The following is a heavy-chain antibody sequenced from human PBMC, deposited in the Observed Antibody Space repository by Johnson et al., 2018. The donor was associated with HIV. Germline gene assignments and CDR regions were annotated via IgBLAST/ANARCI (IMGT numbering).Heavy chain of an antibody. J-gene: IGHJ3*02. D-gene: IGHD1-26*01. CDR2: INSDGSST. Sequence: VQLVESGGGLVQPGGSLRLSCVASGFTFGSYWMHWVRQAPGKGLVWVSRINSDGSSTSYADSVKGRFTISRDNAKNTLYLQMSSLRAEDTAVYYCAREGYGSYSASDAFDIWGQGTMVTVSS. CDR3: AREGYGSYSASDAFDI. CDR1: GFTFGSYW. V-gene: IGHV3-74*01.